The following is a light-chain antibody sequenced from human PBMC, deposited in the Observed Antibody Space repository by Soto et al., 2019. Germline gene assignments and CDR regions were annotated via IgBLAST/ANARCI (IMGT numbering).Light chain of an antibody. CDR1: SSDVGGYNY. CDR2: DVS. CDR3: CSYAGRLV. J-gene: IGLJ2*01. V-gene: IGLV2-11*01. Sequence: QSALTQPRSVSGSPGQSVTISCTGTSSDVGGYNYVSWYQQHPGKAPKLMIYDVSKRPSGVPDRFSGSKSGNTASLTISGLQAEDEADYYCCSYAGRLVFGGGTKLTV.